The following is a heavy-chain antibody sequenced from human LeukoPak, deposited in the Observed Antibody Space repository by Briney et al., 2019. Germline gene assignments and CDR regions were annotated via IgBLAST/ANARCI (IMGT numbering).Heavy chain of an antibody. CDR2: ISAYNGNT. D-gene: IGHD6-19*01. CDR1: GYTFTSYG. Sequence: ASVKVSCKASGYTFTSYGTSWVRQAPGQGLEWMGWISAYNGNTNYAQKLQGRVTMTTDTSTSTAYMELRSLRSDDTAVYYCARGTGYSSGWYLNYYYYYMDVWGKGTTVTVSS. J-gene: IGHJ6*03. CDR3: ARGTGYSSGWYLNYYYYYMDV. V-gene: IGHV1-18*01.